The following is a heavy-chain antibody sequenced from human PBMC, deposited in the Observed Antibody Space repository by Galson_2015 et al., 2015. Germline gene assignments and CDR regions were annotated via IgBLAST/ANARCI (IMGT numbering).Heavy chain of an antibody. CDR3: ARDRIAECLGSFDY. CDR1: GFTFSSYA. CDR2: ISYDGSNK. J-gene: IGHJ4*02. D-gene: IGHD5/OR15-5a*01. V-gene: IGHV3-30-3*01. Sequence: SLRLSCAASGFTFSSYAMHWVRQAPGKGLEWVAVISYDGSNKYYADSVKGRFTISRDNSKNTLYLQMNSLRAEDTAVYYCARDRIAECLGSFDYWGQGTLVTVSS.